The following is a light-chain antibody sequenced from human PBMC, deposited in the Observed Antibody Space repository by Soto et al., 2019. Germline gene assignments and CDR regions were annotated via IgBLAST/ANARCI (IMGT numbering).Light chain of an antibody. V-gene: IGLV2-11*01. J-gene: IGLJ1*01. CDR3: ASHAGSSAV. CDR1: SSDVGYYNH. CDR2: DVN. Sequence: QSALTQPRSVSGSPGQSVTISCTGTSSDVGYYNHVSWYRQHPGKAPKLMIYDVNKRPSGVPDRFSGSKSGNTAPLTISGLQAEDEADYYCASHAGSSAVFGTGTKVTVL.